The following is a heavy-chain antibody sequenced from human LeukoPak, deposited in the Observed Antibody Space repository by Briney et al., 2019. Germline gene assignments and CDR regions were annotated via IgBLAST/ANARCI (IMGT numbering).Heavy chain of an antibody. CDR3: AKDIRLVEEYYFDY. CDR1: GFTFSSYS. D-gene: IGHD6-19*01. CDR2: ISSSSSYI. V-gene: IGHV3-21*04. Sequence: GGSLRLSCAASGFTFSSYSMNWVRQAPGKGLEWVSSISSSSSYIYYADSVKGRFTISRDNAKNSLYLQMNSLRAEDTALYYCAKDIRLVEEYYFDYWGQGTLVTVSS. J-gene: IGHJ4*02.